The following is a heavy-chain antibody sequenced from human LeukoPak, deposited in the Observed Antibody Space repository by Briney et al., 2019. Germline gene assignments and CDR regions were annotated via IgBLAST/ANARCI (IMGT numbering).Heavy chain of an antibody. D-gene: IGHD3-22*01. CDR1: GFTFSSYA. Sequence: GGSLRLSCAASGFTFSSYAMSWVRQAPGKGLEGVSAISGSGGSTYYADSVKGRFTISRDNSKNTLYLQMNSLRAEDTAVCYCAKQDEKREVVPPFDYWGQGTLVTVSS. V-gene: IGHV3-23*01. J-gene: IGHJ4*02. CDR3: AKQDEKREVVPPFDY. CDR2: ISGSGGST.